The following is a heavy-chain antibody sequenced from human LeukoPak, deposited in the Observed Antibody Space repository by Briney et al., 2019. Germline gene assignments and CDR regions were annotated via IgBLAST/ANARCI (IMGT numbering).Heavy chain of an antibody. V-gene: IGHV1-69*04. CDR1: GGTFSSYA. J-gene: IGHJ4*02. Sequence: ASVTVSCKASGGTFSSYAISWVRQAPGQGLEWMGRIIPILGIANYAQKFQGRVTITADKSTSTAYMELSSLRSEDTAVYYCARGLPFSENTAMPYDYWGQGTLVTVSS. CDR3: ARGLPFSENTAMPYDY. D-gene: IGHD5-18*01. CDR2: IIPILGIA.